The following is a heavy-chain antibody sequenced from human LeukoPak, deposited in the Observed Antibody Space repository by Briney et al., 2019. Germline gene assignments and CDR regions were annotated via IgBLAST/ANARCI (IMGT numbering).Heavy chain of an antibody. Sequence: GGSLRLSCAASGFTFDDYAMHWVRQAPGKGLEWVSGISWNSGSIGYADSVKGRFTISRDNAKNSLYLQMNSLRAGDTALYYCAKDMGPLGYCSSTSCLIHGAIYYGMDVWGQGTTVTVSS. J-gene: IGHJ6*02. CDR3: AKDMGPLGYCSSTSCLIHGAIYYGMDV. CDR2: ISWNSGSI. D-gene: IGHD2-2*01. V-gene: IGHV3-9*01. CDR1: GFTFDDYA.